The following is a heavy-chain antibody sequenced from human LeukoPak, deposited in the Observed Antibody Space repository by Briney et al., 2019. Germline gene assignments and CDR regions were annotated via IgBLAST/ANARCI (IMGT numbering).Heavy chain of an antibody. J-gene: IGHJ4*02. Sequence: PSETLSLTCAVYGGSFSGYYWPWIRQPPGKGLEWIGEISHSGSTNYNPSLKSRVTISVDTSKNHFSLSLSPVAAADKDVDYRARGSRHYDILTGYYNRFDYWGQGTLGTVSS. D-gene: IGHD3-9*01. CDR3: ARGSRHYDILTGYYNRFDY. CDR1: GGSFSGYY. V-gene: IGHV4-34*01. CDR2: ISHSGST.